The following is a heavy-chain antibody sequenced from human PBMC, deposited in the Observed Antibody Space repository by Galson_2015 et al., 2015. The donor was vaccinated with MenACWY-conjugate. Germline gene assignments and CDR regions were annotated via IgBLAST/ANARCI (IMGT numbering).Heavy chain of an antibody. CDR3: ARQPPGGRAMHV. CDR2: IDPVNSNI. CDR1: GYSFTNYW. V-gene: IGHV5-51*01. J-gene: IGHJ6*02. D-gene: IGHD1-26*01. Sequence: QSGAEVKKPGESLKISCKGSGYSFTNYWIAWVRQMPGKGLEWVGLIDPVNSNIRYGPSFQGQVTISADESISTAYLQWSSLKASDTAMYYGARQPPGGRAMHVWGRGLTVTVSS.